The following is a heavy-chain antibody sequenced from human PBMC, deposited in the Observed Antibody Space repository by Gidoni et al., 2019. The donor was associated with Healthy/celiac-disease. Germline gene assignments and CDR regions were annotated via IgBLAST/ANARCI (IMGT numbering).Heavy chain of an antibody. V-gene: IGHV4-31*03. D-gene: IGHD2-15*01. Sequence: QVQLQESGPGLVKPSQTLSLTCTVSGGSISSGGHYWSWIRQHPGKGLEWIGYIYYSGSTYYNPSLKSRVTISVDTSKNQFSLKLSSVTAADTAVYYCARDPGYCSGGSCYELNWYFDLWGRGTLVTVSS. CDR2: IYYSGST. J-gene: IGHJ2*01. CDR3: ARDPGYCSGGSCYELNWYFDL. CDR1: GGSISSGGHY.